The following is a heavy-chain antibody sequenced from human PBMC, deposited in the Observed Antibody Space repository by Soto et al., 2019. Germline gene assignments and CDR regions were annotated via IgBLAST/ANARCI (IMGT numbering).Heavy chain of an antibody. CDR1: GFTFSNAW. CDR3: TTGGEQLVPYYYYSMDV. V-gene: IGHV3-15*01. Sequence: EVQLVESGGGLVKPGGSLRLSCAASGFTFSNAWMSWVRQAPGKGLEWVGRIKSKTDGGTTDYAAPVKGRCTISRDDSKNTLYLQMNSLKTEDTDVYYCTTGGEQLVPYYYYSMDVGGKGTTVTVSS. J-gene: IGHJ6*03. CDR2: IKSKTDGGTT. D-gene: IGHD6-13*01.